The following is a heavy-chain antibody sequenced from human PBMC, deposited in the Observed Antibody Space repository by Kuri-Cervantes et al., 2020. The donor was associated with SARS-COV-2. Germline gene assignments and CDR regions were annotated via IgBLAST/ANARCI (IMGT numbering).Heavy chain of an antibody. D-gene: IGHD4-11*01. CDR2: ISSSSSYI. CDR1: GFTFSSYS. Sequence: GGSLRLSCAASGFTFSSYSTNWVRQAPGKGLEWVSSISSSSSYIYYADSVKGRFTISRDNAKNSLYLQMNSLRAGDTAVYYCARSFTVTDPFDPWGQGTLVTVSS. CDR3: ARSFTVTDPFDP. J-gene: IGHJ5*02. V-gene: IGHV3-21*01.